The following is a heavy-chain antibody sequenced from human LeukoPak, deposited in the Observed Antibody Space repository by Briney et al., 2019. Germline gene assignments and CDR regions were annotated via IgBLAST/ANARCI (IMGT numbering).Heavy chain of an antibody. D-gene: IGHD5-18*01. CDR2: ISAYNGNT. CDR1: GYTFTSYA. J-gene: IGHJ4*02. V-gene: IGHV1-18*01. Sequence: GASVKVSCKASGYTFTSYAMNWVRQAPGQGLEWMGWISAYNGNTNYAQKLQGRVTMTTDTSTSTAYMELRSLRSDDTAVYYCARDRTVDTAMVMGYWGQGTLVTVSS. CDR3: ARDRTVDTAMVMGY.